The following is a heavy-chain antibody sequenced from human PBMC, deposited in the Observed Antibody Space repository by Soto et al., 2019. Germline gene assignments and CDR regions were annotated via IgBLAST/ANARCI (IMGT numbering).Heavy chain of an antibody. CDR1: GGTFSSYA. D-gene: IGHD3-22*01. J-gene: IGHJ5*02. V-gene: IGHV1-69*13. CDR2: IIPIFGTA. CDR3: ARDHRPVVRDYYDSSGYYSKGGFDP. Sequence: ASVKVSCKASGGTFSSYAISWVRQAPGQGLECMGGIIPIFGTANYAQKFQGRVTITADESTSTAYMELSSLRSEDPAVYYCARDHRPVVRDYYDSSGYYSKGGFDPWGQGTLVTVSS.